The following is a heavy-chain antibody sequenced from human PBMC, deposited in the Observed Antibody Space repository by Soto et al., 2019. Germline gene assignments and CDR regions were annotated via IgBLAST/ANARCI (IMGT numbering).Heavy chain of an antibody. D-gene: IGHD2-2*01. V-gene: IGHV3-33*01. CDR3: ARESTNYAFDY. Sequence: QVLLVESGGGVVQPVRSLRLSCAASGFTFSSNGMHWVRQAPGKGLEWVAAIWYDGSNKYYADSVKGRFTISRDNSKNTLYLQMSSLRDEDTAVYYCARESTNYAFDYWGQGTLVTVSS. CDR2: IWYDGSNK. CDR1: GFTFSSNG. J-gene: IGHJ4*02.